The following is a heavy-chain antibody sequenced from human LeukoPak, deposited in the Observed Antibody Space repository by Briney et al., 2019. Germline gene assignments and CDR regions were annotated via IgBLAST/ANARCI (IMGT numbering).Heavy chain of an antibody. J-gene: IGHJ3*02. V-gene: IGHV4-59*01. CDR1: GGSISSYY. D-gene: IGHD3-22*01. CDR3: ARAPNKSSYYYDSSGYWI. CDR2: IYYSGST. Sequence: PSETLSLTCTVSGGSISSYYWSWIRQPPGKGLEWIGYIYYSGSTNYNPSLKSRVTISVDTSKNQFSLKLSSVTAADTAVYYCARAPNKSSYYYDSSGYWIWGQGTMVTVSS.